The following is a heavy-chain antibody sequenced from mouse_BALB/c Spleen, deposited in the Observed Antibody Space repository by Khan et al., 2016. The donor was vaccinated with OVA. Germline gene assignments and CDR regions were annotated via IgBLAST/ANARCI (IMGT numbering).Heavy chain of an antibody. CDR1: GYSITSDYA. Sequence: EVQLQESGPGLVKPSQSLSLTCTVTGYSITSDYAWNWIRQFPGNKLEWMGYISSSGSTNYNPALNSRISITRATSKNQFFLQLNSVTTEDTATYYCARDGSRYNYAMDYWGQGTSVTVSS. V-gene: IGHV3-2*02. CDR3: ARDGSRYNYAMDY. J-gene: IGHJ4*01. CDR2: ISSSGST. D-gene: IGHD2-3*01.